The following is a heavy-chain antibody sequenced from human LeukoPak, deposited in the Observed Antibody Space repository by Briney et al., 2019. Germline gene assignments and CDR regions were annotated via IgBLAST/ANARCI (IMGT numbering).Heavy chain of an antibody. CDR3: AKGDGYAPYSYGMDV. J-gene: IGHJ6*02. V-gene: IGHV3-9*01. Sequence: PGGSLRLSCAASGFTFDDYVMHWVRHAPGKGLEWVSGISWNSDRIGYADSVKGRFTISRDNAKNSLYLQMNSLRAEDTALYYCAKGDGYAPYSYGMDVWGQGTTVTVSS. CDR1: GFTFDDYV. D-gene: IGHD2-21*01. CDR2: ISWNSDRI.